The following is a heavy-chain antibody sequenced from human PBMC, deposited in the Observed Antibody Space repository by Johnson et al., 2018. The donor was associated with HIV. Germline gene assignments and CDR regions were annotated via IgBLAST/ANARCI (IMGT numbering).Heavy chain of an antibody. V-gene: IGHV3-30*03. Sequence: QVQLVESGGGVVRPGGSLRLSCAASGFTFDDYGMTWVRQAPGKGLEWVAVISYDGSNKYYADSVKGRFTISRDNSKNTLYLQMNSLRAEDTALYSCARVGVDDAFDFWGQGTMVTVSS. J-gene: IGHJ3*01. CDR2: ISYDGSNK. CDR1: GFTFDDYG. D-gene: IGHD2-15*01. CDR3: ARVGVDDAFDF.